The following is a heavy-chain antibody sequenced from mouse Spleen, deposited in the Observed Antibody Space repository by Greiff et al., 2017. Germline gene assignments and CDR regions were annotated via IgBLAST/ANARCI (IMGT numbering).Heavy chain of an antibody. CDR2: IDPSDSET. J-gene: IGHJ4*01. V-gene: IGHV1-52*01. CDR1: GYTFTSYW. CDR3: ARFYYDTLYAMDY. D-gene: IGHD2-4*01. Sequence: QVQLQQPGAELVRPGSSVELSCKASGYTFTSYWMHWVKQRPIQGLEWIGNIDPSDSETHYNQKFKDKATLTVDKSSSTAYMQLSSLTSEDSAVYYCARFYYDTLYAMDYWGQGTSVTVSS.